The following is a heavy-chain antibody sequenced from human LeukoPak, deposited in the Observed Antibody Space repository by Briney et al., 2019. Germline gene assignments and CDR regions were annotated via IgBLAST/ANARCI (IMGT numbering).Heavy chain of an antibody. CDR1: GGSISSGGYY. J-gene: IGHJ5*02. CDR2: IYYSGST. D-gene: IGHD2-2*01. Sequence: SETLSLTCTVSGGSISSGGYYWSWIRQHPGKGLEWIGYIYYSGSTYYNPSLKSRVTISVDTSKNQFSLKLSSVTAADTAVYYCARGGVAVPAAPWGGNWFDPWGQGTLVTVSS. V-gene: IGHV4-31*03. CDR3: ARGGVAVPAAPWGGNWFDP.